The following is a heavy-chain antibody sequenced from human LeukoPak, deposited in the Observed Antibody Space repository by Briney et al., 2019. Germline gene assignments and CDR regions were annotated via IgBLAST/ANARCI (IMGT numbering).Heavy chain of an antibody. CDR3: ARDRSPTSIAARRGPFDY. J-gene: IGHJ4*02. Sequence: GRSLRLSCAASGFTFSSYWMHWVRQAPGKGLVWVSRINTDGSSTSYADSVKGRFTISRDNAKNTLYLQLSNLRAEDTAVYYCARDRSPTSIAARRGPFDYWGQGTLVTVSS. V-gene: IGHV3-74*01. D-gene: IGHD6-6*01. CDR2: INTDGSST. CDR1: GFTFSSYW.